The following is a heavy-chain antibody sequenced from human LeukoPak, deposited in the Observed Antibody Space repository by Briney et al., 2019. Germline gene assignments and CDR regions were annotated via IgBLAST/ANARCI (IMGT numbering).Heavy chain of an antibody. CDR2: ISYDGSNK. Sequence: PGGSLRLYCAASGFTFSSYEMNWVRQAPGKGLEWVAVISYDGSNKYYADSVKGRFTISRDNSKNTLYLQMNSPRAEDTAVYYCATYGYGSASFPSPIDYWGQGTLVTVSS. CDR3: ATYGYGSASFPSPIDY. J-gene: IGHJ4*02. V-gene: IGHV3-30*04. D-gene: IGHD3-10*01. CDR1: GFTFSSYE.